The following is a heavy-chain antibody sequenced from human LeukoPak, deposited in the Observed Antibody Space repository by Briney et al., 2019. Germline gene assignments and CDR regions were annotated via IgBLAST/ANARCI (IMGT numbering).Heavy chain of an antibody. Sequence: SGPTLVKPTQTLTLTCSFSGFSLTTSGVGVGWIRQPPGKALQWLALIYWDDDERYSPSLRSRLTITKDTSKNQVVLTMTNMDPVDTATYYCAHTPSPRVVLAPNWFDPWGQGTLVTVSS. D-gene: IGHD2-2*01. CDR1: GFSLTTSGVG. CDR3: AHTPSPRVVLAPNWFDP. V-gene: IGHV2-5*02. J-gene: IGHJ5*02. CDR2: IYWDDDE.